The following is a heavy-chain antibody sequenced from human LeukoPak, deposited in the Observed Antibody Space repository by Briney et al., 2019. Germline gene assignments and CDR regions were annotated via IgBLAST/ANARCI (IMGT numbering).Heavy chain of an antibody. J-gene: IGHJ5*02. CDR2: INPSSGTT. V-gene: IGHV1-46*01. Sequence: ASVKLSCKASGYTFTNYYMVWVRQAPGQGLEWMGIINPSSGTTNYAQKFQGRVTMTRDMSTSTVYMELSSLRSEDAAVYYCARAGYYYGSGSYFWFDPWGQGTLVTVSS. CDR1: GYTFTNYY. D-gene: IGHD3-10*01. CDR3: ARAGYYYGSGSYFWFDP.